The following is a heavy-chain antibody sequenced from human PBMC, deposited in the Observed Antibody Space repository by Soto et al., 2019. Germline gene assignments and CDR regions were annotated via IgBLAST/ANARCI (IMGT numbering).Heavy chain of an antibody. D-gene: IGHD2-21*01. CDR2: ISRDGGTK. Sequence: QVQLVESGGGVVQPGRSLRLSCAGSGFTVSTYGMHWVRQAPGKGLEWVAVISRDGGTKYYADSVKGRFTISRDNSRNTLFLEMNGLRGDDMAVYYCSGEVASGYWGQGTLVTVSS. V-gene: IGHV3-30*03. CDR3: SGEVASGY. J-gene: IGHJ4*02. CDR1: GFTVSTYG.